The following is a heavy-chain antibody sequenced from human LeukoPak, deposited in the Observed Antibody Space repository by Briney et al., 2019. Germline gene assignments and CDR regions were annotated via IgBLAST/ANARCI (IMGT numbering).Heavy chain of an antibody. CDR1: GGSVSSGSYY. CDR2: IYYGGST. Sequence: PSETLSLTCTVSGGSVSSGSYYWNWIRQPPGKGLEWIGYIYYGGSTNYNPSLKSRVTISVDTSKNQFSLKLSSVTAADTAVYYCARENDAFDIWGQGTMVTVSS. J-gene: IGHJ3*02. CDR3: ARENDAFDI. V-gene: IGHV4-61*01.